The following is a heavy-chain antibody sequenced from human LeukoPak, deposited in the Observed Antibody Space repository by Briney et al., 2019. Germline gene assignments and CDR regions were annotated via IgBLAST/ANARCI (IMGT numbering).Heavy chain of an antibody. J-gene: IGHJ6*02. D-gene: IGHD5-18*01. V-gene: IGHV1-69*13. CDR1: GGTFSSYA. CDR3: ARDLVDTAIPYYYYGMDV. Sequence: ASVKVSCKASGGTFSSYAISWVRQAPGQGLEWMGGIIPIFGTANYAQKFQGRVTITADESTSTAYMELSSLRSEDTAVYYCARDLVDTAIPYYYYGMDVWGQGTTVTVSS. CDR2: IIPIFGTA.